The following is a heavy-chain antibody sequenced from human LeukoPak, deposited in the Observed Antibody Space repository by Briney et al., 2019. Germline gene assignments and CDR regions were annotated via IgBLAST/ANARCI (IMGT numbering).Heavy chain of an antibody. J-gene: IGHJ6*01. CDR2: ISTRGPTT. Sequence: PGGSLRLSCAASGFMFSDHEMNWVRQAPGNRLGAISDISTRGPTTFYADSVKGRFTISSDSAKKSLYLQMNRLRAHDTAIYYCAKGRYNWNDPTLMDGWGRGATATVSS. V-gene: IGHV3-48*03. CDR1: GFMFSDHE. CDR3: AKGRYNWNDPTLMDG. D-gene: IGHD1-1*01.